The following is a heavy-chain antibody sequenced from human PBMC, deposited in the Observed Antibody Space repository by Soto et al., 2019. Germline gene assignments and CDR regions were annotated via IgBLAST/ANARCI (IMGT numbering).Heavy chain of an antibody. D-gene: IGHD3-10*01. V-gene: IGHV3-33*01. Sequence: GGSLRLSCAPSGFTFSTYGMHWVRQAPGKGLEWVAVIWYDGSNQYYADSVKGRFTISRDNSKNMLYLQMNSLRAEDTAVYYCARDLGAFNYGSAYFDYWGQGTPVTVS. CDR1: GFTFSTYG. J-gene: IGHJ4*02. CDR2: IWYDGSNQ. CDR3: ARDLGAFNYGSAYFDY.